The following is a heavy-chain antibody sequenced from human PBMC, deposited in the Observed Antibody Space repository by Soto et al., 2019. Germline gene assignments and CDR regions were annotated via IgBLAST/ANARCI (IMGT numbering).Heavy chain of an antibody. CDR1: GYTFTNYA. CDR3: GRGRWTQTTADYYLDY. CDR2: INAGNGHT. D-gene: IGHD1-1*01. V-gene: IGHV1-3*01. J-gene: IGHJ4*02. Sequence: QVPLVQSGTEVKKPGASVKLSCKASGYTFTNYAIHWVRQAPGQRLEWMGWINAGNGHTKYSQKFQGRVTVTRDPSATTAYMELSSLRSEDTAVYYCGRGRWTQTTADYYLDYWGQGTLVTVSS.